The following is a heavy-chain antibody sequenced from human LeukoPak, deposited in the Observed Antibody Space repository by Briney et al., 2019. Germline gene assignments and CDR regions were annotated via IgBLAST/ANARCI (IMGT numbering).Heavy chain of an antibody. CDR2: TNPSGGST. J-gene: IGHJ4*02. V-gene: IGHV1-46*01. Sequence: ASVKVSCKASGYTFTSYYMHWVRQAPGQGLEWMGITNPSGGSTSYAQKFQGRVTMTRATSTSPVYMELSSLRSEDTAVYYCARDRRQLVRAGFDYWGQGTLVTVSS. CDR3: ARDRRQLVRAGFDY. D-gene: IGHD6-6*01. CDR1: GYTFTSYY.